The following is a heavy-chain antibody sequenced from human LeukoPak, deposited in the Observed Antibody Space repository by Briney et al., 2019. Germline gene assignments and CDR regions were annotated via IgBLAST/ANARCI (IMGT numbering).Heavy chain of an antibody. V-gene: IGHV1-2*02. D-gene: IGHD2-15*01. CDR2: INPNSGGP. J-gene: IGHJ3*02. Sequence: ASVKVSGKASGYTFTASYMHWVRQAPGQGLEWMGWINPNSGGPNYAQKFQGRVTMTRDTSISTAYMELSRLRSDDTAVYYCARRSGGTDAFDIWGQGTMVTVSS. CDR1: GYTFTASY. CDR3: ARRSGGTDAFDI.